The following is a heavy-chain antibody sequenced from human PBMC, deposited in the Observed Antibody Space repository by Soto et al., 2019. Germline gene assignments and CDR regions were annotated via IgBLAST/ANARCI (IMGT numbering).Heavy chain of an antibody. D-gene: IGHD5-18*01. CDR2: IRSKANSYAT. CDR3: TQTATDY. J-gene: IGHJ4*02. CDR1: GFTFNGSA. V-gene: IGHV3-73*01. Sequence: GGTLRLSCAASGFTFNGSAMHWIRQASGKGLEWVGRIRSKANSYATAYAASVKGRFTISRDDSKNTAYLQVNSLKTEETALYYCTQTATDYWGQETLVTASS.